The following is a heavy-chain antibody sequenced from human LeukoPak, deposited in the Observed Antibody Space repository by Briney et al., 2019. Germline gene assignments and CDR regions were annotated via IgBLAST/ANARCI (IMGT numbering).Heavy chain of an antibody. J-gene: IGHJ4*02. Sequence: GESLKISCKASGYTFNTDWIGWVRQMPGKGLEWMGIIYPSDSDTGYGPSLQGQVTISADKSTSTAYLEWSSLKASDTAMYYCARHYGDYADYWGQGTLVTVSS. CDR3: ARHYGDYADY. CDR1: GYTFNTDW. D-gene: IGHD4-17*01. CDR2: IYPSDSDT. V-gene: IGHV5-51*01.